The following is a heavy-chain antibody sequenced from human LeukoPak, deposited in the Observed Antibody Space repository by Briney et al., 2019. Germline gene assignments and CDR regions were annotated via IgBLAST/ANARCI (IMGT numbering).Heavy chain of an antibody. V-gene: IGHV1-18*01. Sequence: GASVKVSCKASGYTFTSYGISWVRQPPGQGVEWMGWISAYNGNTNYAQKLQGRVTMTTDTSTSTAYMQLRSLRSDDTAGYYCARVGYSSGWYSGKDYWGQGTLVTVSS. J-gene: IGHJ4*02. D-gene: IGHD6-19*01. CDR2: ISAYNGNT. CDR1: GYTFTSYG. CDR3: ARVGYSSGWYSGKDY.